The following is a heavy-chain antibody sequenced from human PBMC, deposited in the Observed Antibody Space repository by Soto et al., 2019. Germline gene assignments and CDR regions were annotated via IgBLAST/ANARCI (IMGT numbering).Heavy chain of an antibody. J-gene: IGHJ5*02. D-gene: IGHD6-19*01. V-gene: IGHV4-4*07. CDR3: AREAGPDRWFDP. Sequence: SETLSLTCTVSGASISSYFWTWIRQPAGKGLDWIGRISTSGTTNYNPSLKSRVTMSVDTSKNHFSLNLSSVTAADTAVYYCAREAGPDRWFDPWGQGTLVTV. CDR2: ISTSGTT. CDR1: GASISSYF.